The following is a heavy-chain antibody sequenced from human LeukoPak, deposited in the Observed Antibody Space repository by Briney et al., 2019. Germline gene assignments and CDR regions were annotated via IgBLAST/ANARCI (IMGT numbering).Heavy chain of an antibody. D-gene: IGHD5-18*01. CDR3: ARAIGIQLWLSGPTQNFDY. CDR1: GYTFSSSD. J-gene: IGHJ4*02. V-gene: IGHV1-18*01. CDR2: ISVYNGKT. Sequence: ASVKVSCKASGYTFSSSDINWVRQAPGQGLEWMGWISVYNGKTNYAQKLQGRVTMTTDTSTNTAYMELRSLRSDDTAMYYCARAIGIQLWLSGPTQNFDYWGQGTLVTVSS.